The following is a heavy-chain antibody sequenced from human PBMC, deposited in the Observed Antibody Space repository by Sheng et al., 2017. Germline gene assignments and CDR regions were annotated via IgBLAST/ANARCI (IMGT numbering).Heavy chain of an antibody. D-gene: IGHD3-3*01. CDR2: INHSGST. CDR1: GGSFSGYY. CDR3: ARVSDYDFWSGYPPRFDY. J-gene: IGHJ4*02. V-gene: IGHV4-34*01. Sequence: QVQLQQWGAGLLKPSETLSLTCAVYGGSFSGYYWSWIRQPPGKGLEWIGEINHSGSTNYNPSLKSRVTISVDTSKNQFSLKLSSVTAADTAVYYCARVSDYDFWSGYPPRFDYWGQGTLVTVSS.